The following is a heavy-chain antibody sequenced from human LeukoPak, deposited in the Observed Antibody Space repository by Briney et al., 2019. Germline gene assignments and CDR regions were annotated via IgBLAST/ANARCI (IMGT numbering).Heavy chain of an antibody. J-gene: IGHJ5*02. CDR1: GFTLSSNA. CDR3: AAGVSWFDP. V-gene: IGHV3-64*01. CDR2: ISSNGDST. Sequence: PGGSLRLSCAASGFTLSSNAMHWVRQAPGKGLEYVSAISSNGDSTYYANSVKGRFTISRDNSKNTLYLQMGSLRAEDMAVYYCAAGVSWFDPWGQGTLVTVSS. D-gene: IGHD3-10*01.